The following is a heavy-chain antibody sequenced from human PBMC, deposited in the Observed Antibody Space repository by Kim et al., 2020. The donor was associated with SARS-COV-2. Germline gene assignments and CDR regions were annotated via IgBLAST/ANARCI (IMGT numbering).Heavy chain of an antibody. D-gene: IGHD6-6*01. J-gene: IGHJ6*01. CDR1: GFTFSSYG. CDR3: AKLGLVAVEYYYGMDV. Sequence: GGSLRLSCAASGFTFSSYGMHWVRQAPGKGLEWVAVISYDGSNKYYADSVKGRFTISRDNSKNTLYLQMNSLRAEDTAVYYCAKLGLVAVEYYYGMDVWG. V-gene: IGHV3-30*18. CDR2: ISYDGSNK.